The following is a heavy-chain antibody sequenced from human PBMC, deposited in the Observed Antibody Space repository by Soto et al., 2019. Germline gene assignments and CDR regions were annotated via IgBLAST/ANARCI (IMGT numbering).Heavy chain of an antibody. Sequence: PGGSLRLSCAASGFTFSSFAMSWVRQAPRKGLEWVSAISGSGGSTYYTDSVKGRFTISRDNSKNTLYLQMNSLRAEDTALYYCAKGAAAAYDMDVWGQGTTVTVSS. J-gene: IGHJ6*02. D-gene: IGHD6-13*01. CDR3: AKGAAAAYDMDV. CDR2: ISGSGGST. CDR1: GFTFSSFA. V-gene: IGHV3-23*01.